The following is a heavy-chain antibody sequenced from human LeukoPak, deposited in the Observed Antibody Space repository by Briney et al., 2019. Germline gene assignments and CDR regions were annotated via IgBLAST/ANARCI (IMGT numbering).Heavy chain of an antibody. CDR3: AKHESWGSRNGDAFDI. J-gene: IGHJ3*02. V-gene: IGHV4-34*01. Sequence: TSETLSLTCAVYGGSFSNYYWSWIRQPPGKGLEWIGEINDSGTINYNPSLMSRVTISVDKSKNQFSLKLSSVTAADTAVYYCAKHESWGSRNGDAFDIWGRGTMVTVSS. CDR1: GGSFSNYY. D-gene: IGHD3-16*01. CDR2: INDSGTI.